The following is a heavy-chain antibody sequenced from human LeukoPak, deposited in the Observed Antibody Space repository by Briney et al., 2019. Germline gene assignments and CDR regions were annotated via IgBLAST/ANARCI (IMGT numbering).Heavy chain of an antibody. CDR3: AKSGFYGVPAYFNY. CDR1: GFTFSSYA. CDR2: ISGSGGST. Sequence: GGSLRLSCAASGFTFSSYAMSWVRQAPGEGLEWVSAISGSGGSTYYADSVKGRFTISRDHSKNTLYLQMNSLRAEDTAVYYCAKSGFYGVPAYFNYWGQGTLVTVSS. J-gene: IGHJ4*02. V-gene: IGHV3-23*01. D-gene: IGHD4-17*01.